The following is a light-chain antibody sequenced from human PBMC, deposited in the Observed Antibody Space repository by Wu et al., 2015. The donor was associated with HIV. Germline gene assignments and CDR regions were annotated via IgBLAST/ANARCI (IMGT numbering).Light chain of an antibody. Sequence: DILLTQSPSFLSASVGDRVTITCRASQDISSYLAWYQQKPGNAPKVLIYDASNLKSGVPSRFSGSGSGTEFTLAISSLQPEDFATYYCQQFSTYPYTFGQGTKLEIK. J-gene: IGKJ2*01. V-gene: IGKV1-9*01. CDR1: QDISSY. CDR3: QQFSTYPYT. CDR2: DAS.